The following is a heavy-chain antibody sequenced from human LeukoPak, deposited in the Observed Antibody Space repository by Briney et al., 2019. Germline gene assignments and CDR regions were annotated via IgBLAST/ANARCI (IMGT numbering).Heavy chain of an antibody. J-gene: IGHJ5*02. Sequence: VASVKVSCKASGYTSTSYAMHWVRQAPGQRLEWMGWINAGNGNTKYSQKFQGRVTITRDTSASTAYMELSSLRSEDTAVYYCARAPDYVWGSYRYNWFDPWGQGTLVTVSS. D-gene: IGHD3-16*02. CDR2: INAGNGNT. V-gene: IGHV1-3*01. CDR3: ARAPDYVWGSYRYNWFDP. CDR1: GYTSTSYA.